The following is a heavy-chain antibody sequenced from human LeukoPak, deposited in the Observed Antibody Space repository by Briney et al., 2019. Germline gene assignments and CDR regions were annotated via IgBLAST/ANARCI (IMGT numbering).Heavy chain of an antibody. CDR3: EGYCSSASCYGSTF. Sequence: SETLSLTCTVAGGSISSYYWSWIRQPAGKGLEWIGRIYTSGSTNYNPSPKSRVTMSVATSKNQFSLKLSSVTAADTAAYYFEGYCSSASCYGSTFWGQGTLVTVSS. CDR2: IYTSGST. V-gene: IGHV4-4*07. J-gene: IGHJ4*02. CDR1: GGSISSYY. D-gene: IGHD2-2*01.